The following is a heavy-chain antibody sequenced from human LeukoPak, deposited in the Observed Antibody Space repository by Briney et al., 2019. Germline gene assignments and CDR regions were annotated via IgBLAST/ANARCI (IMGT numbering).Heavy chain of an antibody. J-gene: IGHJ4*02. CDR1: QFTFSSYN. V-gene: IGHV3-21*01. CDR3: ARVHPTRDWGFPSDY. Sequence: SGGSLRLSCAASQFTFSSYNMNWVRQAPGKGLEWVSSISSSSSYIYYADSVKGRFTISRDNAKNSLYLQMNSLRAEDTAVYYCARVHPTRDWGFPSDYWGQGTLVTVSS. CDR2: ISSSSSYI. D-gene: IGHD7-27*01.